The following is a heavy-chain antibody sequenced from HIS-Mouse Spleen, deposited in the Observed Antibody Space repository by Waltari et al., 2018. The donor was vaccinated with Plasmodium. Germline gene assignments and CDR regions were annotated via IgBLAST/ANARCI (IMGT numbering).Heavy chain of an antibody. V-gene: IGHV3-7*01. CDR3: ASSWYWYFDL. D-gene: IGHD6-13*01. Sequence: EVQLVESGGGLVQPGGSLRLSCAASGFTFSSYWMSWVRQAPGKGCEWGANIKKDGRDKYYVESVKGRFTSSRDNAKNSLYLQMNSLRAEDTAVYYCASSWYWYFDLWGRGTLVTVSS. CDR2: IKKDGRDK. J-gene: IGHJ2*01. CDR1: GFTFSSYW.